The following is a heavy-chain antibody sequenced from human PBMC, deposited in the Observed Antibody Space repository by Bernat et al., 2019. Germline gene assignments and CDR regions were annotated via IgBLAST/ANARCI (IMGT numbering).Heavy chain of an antibody. D-gene: IGHD3-16*01. J-gene: IGHJ3*01. CDR2: IFSNDEK. V-gene: IGHV2-26*01. CDR1: GFSLSTARMG. Sequence: QVTLKESGPVLVKPTETLTLTCTVSGFSLSTARMGVSWIRQPPGKALEWLAHIFSNDEKSYSTSLKSRLTISKDTSKSQVVLTLTNMDPVDTATYFCAHIEITFGGVQRLDAFDFWGQGTMVTVSS. CDR3: AHIEITFGGVQRLDAFDF.